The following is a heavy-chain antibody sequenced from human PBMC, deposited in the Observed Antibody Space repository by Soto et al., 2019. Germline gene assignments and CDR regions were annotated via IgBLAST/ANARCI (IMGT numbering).Heavy chain of an antibody. V-gene: IGHV1-18*01. CDR1: GYSFTSHG. CDR2: ISASNGDT. CDR3: ARMVRGSTLDDYPYMDV. Sequence: QVQLVQSGAEVKKPGASVKVSCKASGYSFTSHGISWVRQAPGQGLEWMAWISASNGDTNYAQKFQGRVTVTTDTSTSTGYMELRSLRSEDTAVYSCARMVRGSTLDDYPYMDVWGKGTTVTVSS. J-gene: IGHJ6*03. D-gene: IGHD3-10*01.